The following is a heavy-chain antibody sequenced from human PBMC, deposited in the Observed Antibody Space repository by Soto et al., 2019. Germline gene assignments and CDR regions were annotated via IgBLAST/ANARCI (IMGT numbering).Heavy chain of an antibody. CDR3: ARYRSSGWYDAFDI. CDR1: GFTFSNYA. V-gene: IGHV3-23*01. Sequence: EVQLLESGGGLVQPGGSLRLSCAASGFTFSNYAVSWVRQAPGKGLEWVSGITVSGSTTNYADSVKGRFTISRDNSKNKLYLQMSSLRAEDTAVYYCARYRSSGWYDAFDIWGQGTMVTVSS. CDR2: ITVSGSTT. D-gene: IGHD6-19*01. J-gene: IGHJ3*02.